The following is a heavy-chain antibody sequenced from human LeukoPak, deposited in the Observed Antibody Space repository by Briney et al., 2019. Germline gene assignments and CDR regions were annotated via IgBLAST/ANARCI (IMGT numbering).Heavy chain of an antibody. V-gene: IGHV1-3*01. Sequence: ASVKVSCKASGYTFTSYAMHWVRQAPGQRLEWMGWINAGNGNTKYSQKFQGRVTITRDTSASTAYMELSSLRSEDTAVYYCARVWIAAPVESSHDYWGQGTLVTVSS. D-gene: IGHD6-13*01. J-gene: IGHJ4*02. CDR2: INAGNGNT. CDR3: ARVWIAAPVESSHDY. CDR1: GYTFTSYA.